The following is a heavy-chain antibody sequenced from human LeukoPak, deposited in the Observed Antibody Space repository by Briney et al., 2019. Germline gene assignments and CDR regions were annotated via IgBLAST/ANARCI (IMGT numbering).Heavy chain of an antibody. J-gene: IGHJ4*02. D-gene: IGHD5-24*01. CDR3: GRVGDDYNDNY. CDR1: GFTVSSDY. V-gene: IGHV3-66*01. CDR2: ISSGGST. Sequence: GGSLRLSCAASGFTVSSDYMGWVRQAPEKGLEWVSLISSGGSTYYADSLKGRFTISRDNSKNTLYLQMNSLRAEDTAVYYCGRVGDDYNDNYWGQGTLVTVSS.